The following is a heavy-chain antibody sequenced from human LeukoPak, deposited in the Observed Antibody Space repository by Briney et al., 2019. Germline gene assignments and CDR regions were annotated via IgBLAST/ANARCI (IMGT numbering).Heavy chain of an antibody. D-gene: IGHD3-3*01. CDR1: GGSFSGYY. CDR2: INHSGST. Sequence: SETLSLTCAVYGGSFSGYYWSWIRQPPGKGLEWIGEINHSGSTNYNPSLKSRVTISVDTSKNQFSLKLSSVTAADTAVHYCARGGELTIFGVVIIAWFDPWGQGTLVTVSS. CDR3: ARGGELTIFGVVIIAWFDP. J-gene: IGHJ5*02. V-gene: IGHV4-34*01.